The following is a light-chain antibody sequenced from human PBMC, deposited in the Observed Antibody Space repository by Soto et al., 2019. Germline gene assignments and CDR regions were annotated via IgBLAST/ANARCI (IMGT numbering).Light chain of an antibody. CDR3: QQYGSSPNT. CDR2: GAS. V-gene: IGKV3-20*01. CDR1: QSVSSSY. Sequence: EIVLTQSPGTLSLSPGERATLSCRASQSVSSSYLAWYQQKPGQAPRLLIYGASSRATGIPDRFSGSGSGTDFTLTIRRLEPEDFEVYYYQQYGSSPNTFGQGTKLEIK. J-gene: IGKJ2*01.